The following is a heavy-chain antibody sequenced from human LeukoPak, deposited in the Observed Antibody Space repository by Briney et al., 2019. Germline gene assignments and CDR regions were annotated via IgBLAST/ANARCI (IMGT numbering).Heavy chain of an antibody. Sequence: PGGSLKLSCAASGFTFSSYAMHWVRQAPGKGLEWVAVISFDGSNKYYADSVKGRFTISRDNSENTLYLQMNSLRAEDTAVYYCAKDGGLAFDYWGQGTLVTVSS. J-gene: IGHJ4*02. CDR2: ISFDGSNK. CDR1: GFTFSSYA. V-gene: IGHV3-30*04. D-gene: IGHD3-16*01. CDR3: AKDGGLAFDY.